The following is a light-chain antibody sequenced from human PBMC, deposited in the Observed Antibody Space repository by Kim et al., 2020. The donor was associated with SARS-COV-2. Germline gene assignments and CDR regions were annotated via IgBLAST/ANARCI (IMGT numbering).Light chain of an antibody. CDR2: EVS. V-gene: IGLV2-8*01. CDR3: SSYAGSNNLV. CDR1: SSDVGFYNY. J-gene: IGLJ3*02. Sequence: GQSVTISCTGGSSDVGFYNYVSWYQQHPGKAPKLIIYEVSERPSGVPDRFSGSKSGNTAFLTVSGLRAEDEAEYHCSSYAGSNNLVFGGGTKVTVL.